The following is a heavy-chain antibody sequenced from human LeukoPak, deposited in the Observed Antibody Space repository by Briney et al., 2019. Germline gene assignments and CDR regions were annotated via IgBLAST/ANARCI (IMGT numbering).Heavy chain of an antibody. V-gene: IGHV3-7*01. CDR2: IKHDGSEK. CDR3: ATDRGWRTSGYYLYYFEY. CDR1: GFIFSDFW. Sequence: PGGSLRLSCAASGFIFSDFWMYWVRQAPGKGLEWVASIKHDGSEKYYVDSVRGRFTISRDNTMNSLYLQMSSLRAEDTAVYYCATDRGWRTSGYYLYYFEYWGQGTLVTFSS. D-gene: IGHD3-3*01. J-gene: IGHJ4*02.